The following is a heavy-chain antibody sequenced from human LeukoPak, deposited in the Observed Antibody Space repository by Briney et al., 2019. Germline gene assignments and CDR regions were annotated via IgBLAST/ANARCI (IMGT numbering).Heavy chain of an antibody. CDR2: ISGSGNYI. CDR3: AGLRRAYYYYMDV. J-gene: IGHJ6*03. CDR1: EVTFSTYT. Sequence: GGSLRLSCAASEVTFSTYTMTWVRQAPGRGLEWVSSISGSGNYIYYADSLKGRFTISRDNANNLLFLQMSSLRAEDTAVYFCAGLRRAYYYYMDVWGKGTTVTVSS. V-gene: IGHV3-21*06.